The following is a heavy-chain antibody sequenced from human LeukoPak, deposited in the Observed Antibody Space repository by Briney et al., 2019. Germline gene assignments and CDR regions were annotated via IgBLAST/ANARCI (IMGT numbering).Heavy chain of an antibody. Sequence: GRSLRLSCAASGFTFSSYGMHWVRQAPGKGLEWVAVIWYDGSNKYYADSVKGRFTISRDNSKNTLYLQMNSLRAEDTAVYYSAKGLVVPAARLEYYFDYWGQGTLVTVSS. CDR2: IWYDGSNK. CDR3: AKGLVVPAARLEYYFDY. CDR1: GFTFSSYG. V-gene: IGHV3-33*06. D-gene: IGHD2-2*01. J-gene: IGHJ4*02.